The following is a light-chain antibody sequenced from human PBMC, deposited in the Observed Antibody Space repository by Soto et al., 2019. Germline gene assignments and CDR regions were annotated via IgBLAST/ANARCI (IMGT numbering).Light chain of an antibody. V-gene: IGLV4-69*01. Sequence: QLVLTQSPSASASLGASVKLTCTLSSGHTTYAIAWHQQQPEKGPRYLMSLDSDGRHSKGDGIPDRFSGSSSGAERYLTISSLQSEDEADYYCQTWGTGVVIFGGGTQLTVL. CDR3: QTWGTGVVI. CDR1: SGHTTYA. CDR2: LDSDGRH. J-gene: IGLJ7*01.